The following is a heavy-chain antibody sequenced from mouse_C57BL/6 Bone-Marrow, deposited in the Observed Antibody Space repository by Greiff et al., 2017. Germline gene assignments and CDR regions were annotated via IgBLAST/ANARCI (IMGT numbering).Heavy chain of an antibody. Sequence: DVMLVESGGGLVKPGGSLKLSCAASGFTFSSYAMSWVRQTPEKRLEWVATISDGGSYTYYPDNVKGRFTISRDNAKNNLYLQMSHLKSEDTAMXYCAREEGDITTVVATDYWGQGTTLTVSS. CDR3: AREEGDITTVVATDY. D-gene: IGHD1-1*01. CDR2: ISDGGSYT. J-gene: IGHJ2*01. CDR1: GFTFSSYA. V-gene: IGHV5-4*01.